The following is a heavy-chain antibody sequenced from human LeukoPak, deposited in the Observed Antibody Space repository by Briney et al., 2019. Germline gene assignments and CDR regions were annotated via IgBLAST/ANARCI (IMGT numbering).Heavy chain of an antibody. J-gene: IGHJ6*03. V-gene: IGHV1-46*01. CDR3: ARGYSSGWGKDYYYYMDV. CDR1: GYIVISYY. CDR2: VNPSGGST. Sequence: ASVKVSCKASGYIVISYYIHWVRQAPGQGLEWMGIVNPSGGSTSYAQKFQGRVTMTRDTSTSTVYMELSSLRADDTAVYYCARGYSSGWGKDYYYYMDVWGKGTTVTVSS. D-gene: IGHD6-19*01.